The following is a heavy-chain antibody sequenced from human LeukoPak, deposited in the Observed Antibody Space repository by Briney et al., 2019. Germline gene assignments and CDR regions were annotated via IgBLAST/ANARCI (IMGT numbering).Heavy chain of an antibody. J-gene: IGHJ6*03. V-gene: IGHV4-34*01. D-gene: IGHD6-6*01. CDR2: INHSGST. CDR1: GGSFSGYY. CDR3: ASGPPYSRSPEGYYYYYMDV. Sequence: PSETLSLTCAVYGGSFSGYYWSWIRQPPGKGLEWIGEINHSGSTNYKPSLKSRVTMSVDTSKNQFSLKLSSVTAADTAVYYCASGPPYSRSPEGYYYYYMDVWGKGTTVTVSS.